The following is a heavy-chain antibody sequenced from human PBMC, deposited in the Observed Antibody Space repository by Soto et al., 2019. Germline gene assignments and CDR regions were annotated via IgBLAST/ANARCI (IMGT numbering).Heavy chain of an antibody. V-gene: IGHV4-61*01. J-gene: IGHJ5*02. Sequence: SETLSLTCTVSGGSVSSGSYYWSWIRQPPGKGLEWIGYIYYSGSTDYNPSLKSRVTISVDTSKNQFSLKLSSVTAADTAVYYCARGPYNWFDPWGQGTLVTVSS. CDR3: ARGPYNWFDP. CDR2: IYYSGST. CDR1: GGSVSSGSYY.